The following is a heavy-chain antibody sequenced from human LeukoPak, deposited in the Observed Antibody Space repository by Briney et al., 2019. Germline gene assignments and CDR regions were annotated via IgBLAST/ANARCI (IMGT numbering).Heavy chain of an antibody. V-gene: IGHV4-34*01. Sequence: SGTLSLTCAVYGGSFSGYYWSWIRQPPGKGLEWIGEINHSGSTNYNPSLKSRVTISVDTSKNQFSLKLSSVTAADTAVYYCARESSAAGVGYWGQGTLVTVSS. CDR3: ARESSAAGVGY. CDR2: INHSGST. D-gene: IGHD6-13*01. CDR1: GGSFSGYY. J-gene: IGHJ4*02.